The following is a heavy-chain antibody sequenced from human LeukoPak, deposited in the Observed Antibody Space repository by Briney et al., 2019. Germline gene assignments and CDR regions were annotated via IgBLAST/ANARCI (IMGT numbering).Heavy chain of an antibody. CDR3: ARESRYCIGDSCYPNAFDV. Sequence: SVKVSCKASGYTFTSYDINWVRQATGQGLEWMGRIIPFFATTNYPQKFQARVTITTDESTNTAYMELSSLRSEDTAMYYCARESRYCIGDSCYPNAFDVWGQGTMVTISS. D-gene: IGHD2-15*01. CDR1: GYTFTSYD. CDR2: IIPFFATT. V-gene: IGHV1-69*05. J-gene: IGHJ3*01.